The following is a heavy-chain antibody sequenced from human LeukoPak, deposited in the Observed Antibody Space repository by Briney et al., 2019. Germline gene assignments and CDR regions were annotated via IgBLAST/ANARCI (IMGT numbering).Heavy chain of an antibody. D-gene: IGHD6-19*01. V-gene: IGHV3-48*03. Sequence: PGGSLRLSCAASGFTFSSYEMNWVRQAPGKGLEWVSYISSSGSTIYYADSVKGRFTISRDNAKNSLYLQMNSLRAEDTAVYYCARGLVAGDYYYYYMDVWGKGTKFTVSS. J-gene: IGHJ6*03. CDR2: ISSSGSTI. CDR3: ARGLVAGDYYYYYMDV. CDR1: GFTFSSYE.